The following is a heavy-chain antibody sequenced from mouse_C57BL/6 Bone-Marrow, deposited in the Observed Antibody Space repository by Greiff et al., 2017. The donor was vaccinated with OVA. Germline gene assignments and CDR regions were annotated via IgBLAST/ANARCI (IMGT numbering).Heavy chain of an antibody. J-gene: IGHJ4*01. CDR1: GYTFTSYW. V-gene: IGHV1-50*01. Sequence: QVQLQQPGAELVKPGASVKLSCKASGYTFTSYWMQWVKQRPGQGLEWIGEIDPSDSYTNYNQKFKGKATLTVDTSSSPAYMQLSSLTSEDSAVYYGARDDYDEKGYAMDYWGQGTSVTGAS. CDR2: IDPSDSYT. CDR3: ARDDYDEKGYAMDY. D-gene: IGHD2-4*01.